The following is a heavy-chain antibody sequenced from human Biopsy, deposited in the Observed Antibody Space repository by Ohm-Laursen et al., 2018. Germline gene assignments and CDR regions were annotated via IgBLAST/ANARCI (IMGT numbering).Heavy chain of an antibody. J-gene: IGHJ4*02. Sequence: ASVKVSCKTPGGTFSNYGVNWVRQAPGQGLEWMGWISPYNGDTDYAQKLQGRVTMTTDTSTSTAYMDLSSLRSDDTAVYYCARDALGGGSYRFFYWGQGSLVTVSS. CDR1: GGTFSNYG. D-gene: IGHD1-26*01. CDR2: ISPYNGDT. V-gene: IGHV1-18*01. CDR3: ARDALGGGSYRFFY.